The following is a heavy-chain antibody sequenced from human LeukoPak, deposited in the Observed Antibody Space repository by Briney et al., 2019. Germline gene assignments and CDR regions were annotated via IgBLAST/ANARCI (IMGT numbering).Heavy chain of an antibody. Sequence: PSQTLSLTCTVSGGSISSGSYYWSRIRQPAGKGLEWIGRIYTSGSTNYNPSLKSRVTISVDTSKNQFSLKLSSVTAADTAVYYCARSRFGVVINWFDPWGQGTLVTVSS. D-gene: IGHD3-3*01. J-gene: IGHJ5*02. CDR2: IYTSGST. CDR3: ARSRFGVVINWFDP. V-gene: IGHV4-61*02. CDR1: GGSISSGSYY.